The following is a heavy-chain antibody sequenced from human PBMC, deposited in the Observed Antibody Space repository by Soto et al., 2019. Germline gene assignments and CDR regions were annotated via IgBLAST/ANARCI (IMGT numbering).Heavy chain of an antibody. V-gene: IGHV3-33*01. J-gene: IGHJ6*02. CDR1: GFAFSGYG. CDR2: IWFDGSDA. CDR3: AREGYCRGGGCSGAMDV. Sequence: GGSLRLSCAASGFAFSGYGMHWVRQAPGKGLEWVAFIWFDGSDALYSDSVKGRFTISRDNSKNTLFLQLNSLRGDDTAVYYCAREGYCRGGGCSGAMDVWGQGTTVTVSS. D-gene: IGHD2-15*01.